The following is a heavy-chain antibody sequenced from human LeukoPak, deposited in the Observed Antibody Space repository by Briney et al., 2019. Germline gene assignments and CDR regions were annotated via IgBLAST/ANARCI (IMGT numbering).Heavy chain of an antibody. CDR3: ARDLNYKTDPGIAAAGTGWFDP. V-gene: IGHV4-59*12. CDR1: GGSISSYY. CDR2: IYYSGST. Sequence: SETLSLTCTVSGGSISSYYWSWIRQPPGKGLEWIGYIYYSGSTYYNPSLKSRVTISVDTSKNQFSLKLSSVTAADTAVYYCARDLNYKTDPGIAAAGTGWFDPWGQGTLVTVSS. D-gene: IGHD6-13*01. J-gene: IGHJ5*02.